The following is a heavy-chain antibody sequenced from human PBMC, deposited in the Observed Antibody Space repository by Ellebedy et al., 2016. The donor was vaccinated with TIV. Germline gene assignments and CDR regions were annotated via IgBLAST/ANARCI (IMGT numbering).Heavy chain of an antibody. V-gene: IGHV3-23*01. CDR3: AKSDGLWFGDLFNY. CDR2: VIGRGDTT. D-gene: IGHD3-10*01. J-gene: IGHJ4*02. Sequence: GGSLRLXXAASGFTFDDYSMHWVRQAPGKGLEWVSTVIGRGDTTYYADSVKGRFTISRDNSKNTLLLQMNSLRAEDTAVYYCAKSDGLWFGDLFNYWGQGTLVTVSS. CDR1: GFTFDDYS.